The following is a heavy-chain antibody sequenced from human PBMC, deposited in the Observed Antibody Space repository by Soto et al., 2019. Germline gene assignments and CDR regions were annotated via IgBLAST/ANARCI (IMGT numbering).Heavy chain of an antibody. D-gene: IGHD3-16*01. CDR1: GYTFTNQY. J-gene: IGHJ4*02. CDR3: AKDLSWGQCDY. Sequence: GASVKVSCKASGYTFTNQYMHWVRQAPGQGLEWMGIINPLGGSTNYAEKFQGRVTMTRDTSTSTVYMELSSLRFEDTAVYYCAKDLSWGQCDYWGQGALVTVSS. V-gene: IGHV1-46*03. CDR2: INPLGGST.